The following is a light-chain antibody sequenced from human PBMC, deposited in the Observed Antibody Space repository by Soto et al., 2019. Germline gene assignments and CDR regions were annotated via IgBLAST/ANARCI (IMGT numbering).Light chain of an antibody. J-gene: IGKJ1*01. CDR2: KAS. CDR1: QSISSW. Sequence: DIQMTQSPSTLSASVGDRVTITCRASQSISSWLAWYQQKAGKAPKLLIYKASSLESGVPSRFSGSGSGTECTLTISSLQPDDFATYYCQQYDSYSRTFGQGTKVEVK. V-gene: IGKV1-5*03. CDR3: QQYDSYSRT.